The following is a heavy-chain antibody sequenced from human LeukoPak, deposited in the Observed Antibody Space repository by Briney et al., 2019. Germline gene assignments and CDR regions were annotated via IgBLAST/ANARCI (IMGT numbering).Heavy chain of an antibody. Sequence: GGSLRLSCAASGFTFSHYWMTWVRQAPGKGLEWVANIKQDGSEQYYVDSVKGRFTISRDNAKNSLYLQMNSLRVQAPPVYYCAKGGTNSAWGDWGQGTMVTVSS. D-gene: IGHD1/OR15-1a*01. CDR3: AKGGTNSAWGD. CDR2: IKQDGSEQ. V-gene: IGHV3-7*03. J-gene: IGHJ3*01. CDR1: GFTFSHYW.